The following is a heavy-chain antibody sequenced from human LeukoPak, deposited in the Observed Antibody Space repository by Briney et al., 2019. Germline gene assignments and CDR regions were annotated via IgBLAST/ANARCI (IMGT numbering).Heavy chain of an antibody. Sequence: PGGSLRLSCAASGFTFSSYWMHWVRQAPGKGLVWVSRINSDGSSTSYADSAKGRFTISRDNAKNTLYLQMNSLRAEDTAVYYCARDFGYDYVWGSYDYWGQGTLVTVSS. CDR1: GFTFSSYW. CDR3: ARDFGYDYVWGSYDY. V-gene: IGHV3-74*01. D-gene: IGHD3-16*01. CDR2: INSDGSST. J-gene: IGHJ4*02.